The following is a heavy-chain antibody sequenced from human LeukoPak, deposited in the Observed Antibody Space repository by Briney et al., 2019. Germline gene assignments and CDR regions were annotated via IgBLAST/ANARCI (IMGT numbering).Heavy chain of an antibody. CDR2: IIPIFGTA. V-gene: IGHV1-69*05. J-gene: IGHJ4*02. Sequence: AAVKVSFKCSACSFSSYAISLVRQPHGQGLELMGGIIPIFGTANYAEKFQGRVTITTDESTSTDYMELSSLRSEDTAVYYCASSPEMATISYYFDYCGRGPLVTVTS. D-gene: IGHD5-24*01. CDR1: ACSFSSYA. CDR3: ASSPEMATISYYFDY.